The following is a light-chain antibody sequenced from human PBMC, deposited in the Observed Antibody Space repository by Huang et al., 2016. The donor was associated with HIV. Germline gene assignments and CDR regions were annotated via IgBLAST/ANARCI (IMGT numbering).Light chain of an antibody. CDR3: QQRSNWPPRGT. CDR2: DAS. J-gene: IGKJ3*01. V-gene: IGKV3-11*01. CDR1: QSVSSY. Sequence: EIVLTQSPATLSLSPGERATLSCRASQSVSSYLAWYQQKPGQAPRLLIYDASNRATGIPARFSVSGSGTDFTLTISSLEPEDFAVYYCQQRSNWPPRGTFGPGTKVDIK.